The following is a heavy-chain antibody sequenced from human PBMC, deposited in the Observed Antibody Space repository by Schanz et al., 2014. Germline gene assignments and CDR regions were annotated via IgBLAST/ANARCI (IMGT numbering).Heavy chain of an antibody. Sequence: QVQLQESGPGLVKPSETLSLTCTVSGGSISSYYWSWIRQPPGKGLEWIGYMYYSGSTNYNPSLNSRVTISVHTSKNQCSLKVPSVTAADTAVYFCARHRDEMATVSSPFDYWGQGILVTVSS. V-gene: IGHV4-59*08. D-gene: IGHD2-15*01. J-gene: IGHJ4*02. CDR2: MYYSGST. CDR1: GGSISSYY. CDR3: ARHRDEMATVSSPFDY.